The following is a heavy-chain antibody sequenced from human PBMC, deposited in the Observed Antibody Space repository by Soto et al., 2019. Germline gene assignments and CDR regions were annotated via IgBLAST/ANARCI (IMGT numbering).Heavy chain of an antibody. CDR3: GRDEVRNGVGV. CDR1: GFTFTRYW. Sequence: EVRLVESGGGLVQPGGSLRLSCVASGFTFTRYWMSWVRQAPGKGLEWVANIKGDGSEKRYVDSVKGRLTISRDNAKNSVYLQMNSLRVEDTALYYCGRDEVRNGVGVWGQGTTVTVSS. V-gene: IGHV3-7*01. CDR2: IKGDGSEK. J-gene: IGHJ6*02.